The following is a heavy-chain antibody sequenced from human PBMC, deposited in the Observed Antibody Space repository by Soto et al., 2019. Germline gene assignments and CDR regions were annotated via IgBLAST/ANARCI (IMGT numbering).Heavy chain of an antibody. V-gene: IGHV4-59*08. CDR3: ARQEYSSSFDY. CDR1: GGSSSSYY. J-gene: IGHJ4*02. D-gene: IGHD6-6*01. CDR2: IYYSGST. Sequence: SETLSLTCTVSGGSSSSYYWSWIRQRPGKGLEWIGYIYYSGSTNYNPSLKSRVTISVDTSKNQFSLKLSSVTAADTAVYYCARQEYSSSFDYWGQGTPVTVSS.